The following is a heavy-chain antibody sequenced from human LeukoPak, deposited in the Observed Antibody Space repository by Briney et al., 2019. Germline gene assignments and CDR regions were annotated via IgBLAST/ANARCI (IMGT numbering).Heavy chain of an antibody. CDR2: ISGSGGNT. V-gene: IGHV3-23*01. Sequence: GGSLRLSCAASGFTFNTEVMSWVRQAPGKGLECVSAISGSGGNTYYADSVKGRFTISRDNSKNMLYLQMNSLRAEDTALYYCAKVSGRIQIWPQPFGDGMDVWGQGTTVTVSS. J-gene: IGHJ6*02. CDR1: GFTFNTEV. D-gene: IGHD3-10*01. CDR3: AKVSGRIQIWPQPFGDGMDV.